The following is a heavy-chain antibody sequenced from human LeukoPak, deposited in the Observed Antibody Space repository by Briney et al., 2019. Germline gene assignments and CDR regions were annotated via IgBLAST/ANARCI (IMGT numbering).Heavy chain of an antibody. Sequence: KPSETLSLTCAVYGGSFSGYYWSWIRQPPGKGLEWIGEINHSGGTNYNPSLKSRVTISVDTSKNQFSLKLSSVTAADTAVYYCARGEIAARRRNYFDYWGQGTLVTVSS. D-gene: IGHD6-6*01. CDR2: INHSGGT. J-gene: IGHJ4*02. CDR1: GGSFSGYY. CDR3: ARGEIAARRRNYFDY. V-gene: IGHV4-34*01.